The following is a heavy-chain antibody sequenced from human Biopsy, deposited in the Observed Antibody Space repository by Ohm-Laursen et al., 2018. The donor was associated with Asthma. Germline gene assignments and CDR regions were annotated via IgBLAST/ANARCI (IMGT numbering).Heavy chain of an antibody. D-gene: IGHD2-21*02. J-gene: IGHJ6*02. CDR1: GLTFRNFG. V-gene: IGHV3-30*03. CDR3: TRDRFYNSVTSESFYYGVDV. Sequence: SLRLSCSASGLTFRNFGMHWVRQAPGKGPEWVALISYDGRETGYVDSVKGRFTISRDNFRNTVHLQMSSLRPEDSAVYYCTRDRFYNSVTSESFYYGVDVWGQGTTVTVSS. CDR2: ISYDGRET.